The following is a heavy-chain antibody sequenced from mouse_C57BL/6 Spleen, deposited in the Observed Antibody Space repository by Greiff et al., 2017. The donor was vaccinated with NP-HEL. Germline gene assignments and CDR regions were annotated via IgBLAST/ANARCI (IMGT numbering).Heavy chain of an antibody. CDR3: ARSTFITTVVALYYFDY. CDR2: INPNNGGT. D-gene: IGHD1-1*01. Sequence: VQLQQSGPELVKPGASVKISCKASGYTFTDYYMNWVKQSHGKSLEWIGDINPNNGGTSYNQKFKGKATLTVDKSSSTAYMELRSLTSEDSAVYYCARSTFITTVVALYYFDYWGQGTTLTVSS. J-gene: IGHJ2*01. V-gene: IGHV1-26*01. CDR1: GYTFTDYY.